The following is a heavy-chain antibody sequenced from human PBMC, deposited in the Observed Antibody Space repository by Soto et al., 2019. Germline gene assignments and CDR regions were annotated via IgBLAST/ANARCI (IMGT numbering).Heavy chain of an antibody. Sequence: GASLKISYKGSGYSFSNYWIGWVRQLPGKALEWMGIIYPGDSDSRYSPSFQGQVTISADKSINTAYMQWSSLKASDTAMYYCARHFSGWLQGTFDSWGQGTLVTVSS. J-gene: IGHJ4*02. CDR1: GYSFSNYW. D-gene: IGHD6-19*01. CDR3: ARHFSGWLQGTFDS. CDR2: IYPGDSDS. V-gene: IGHV5-51*01.